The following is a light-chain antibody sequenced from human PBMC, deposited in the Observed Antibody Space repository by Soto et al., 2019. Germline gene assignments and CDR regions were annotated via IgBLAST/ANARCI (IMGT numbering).Light chain of an antibody. CDR3: QQYYSTPQT. V-gene: IGKV3-20*01. CDR1: QSVSSSY. J-gene: IGKJ1*01. Sequence: IVLTQSPGTLSLSPGERATLSCSASQSVSSSYFAWYQQKPGQAPRLLIYGASSRASGIPDRFSGSGSGTDFTLTISSLQAEDVAVYYCQQYYSTPQTFGQGTKVDIK. CDR2: GAS.